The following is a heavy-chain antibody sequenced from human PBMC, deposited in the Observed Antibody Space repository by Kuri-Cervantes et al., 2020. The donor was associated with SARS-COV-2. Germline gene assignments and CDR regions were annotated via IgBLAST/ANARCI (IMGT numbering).Heavy chain of an antibody. J-gene: IGHJ4*02. CDR2: IYHSGST. CDR1: GGSFSGYY. D-gene: IGHD3-22*01. CDR3: ARGRPFITMIVVVKDLFDY. Sequence: GSLRLSCAVYGGSFSGYYWGWIRQPPGKGLEWIGSIYHSGSTYYNPSLKSRVTISVDTSKNQFSLKLSSVTAADTAVYYCARGRPFITMIVVVKDLFDYWGQGTLVTVSS. V-gene: IGHV4-38-2*01.